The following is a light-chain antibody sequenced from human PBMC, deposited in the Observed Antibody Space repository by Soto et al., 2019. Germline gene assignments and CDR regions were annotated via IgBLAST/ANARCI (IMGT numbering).Light chain of an antibody. CDR1: QSVSSNY. V-gene: IGKV3-20*01. CDR2: GSS. CDR3: QQYGSSPWT. J-gene: IGKJ1*01. Sequence: EIVLTQSPGTLSLSPGERATLSCRASQSVSSNYLAWYQQKPGQAPRPLIYGSSSRATGSPDRFSGSGAGTVFTLTISTLESEDFAVYYCQQYGSSPWTFGQGTKVEIK.